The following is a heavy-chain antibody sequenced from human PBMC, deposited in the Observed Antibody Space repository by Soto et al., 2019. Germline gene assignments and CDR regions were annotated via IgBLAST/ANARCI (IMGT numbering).Heavy chain of an antibody. D-gene: IGHD6-13*01. CDR3: ARGGMAAAGKPGWFDP. CDR2: IIPIFGTA. CDR1: GGTFSSYA. V-gene: IGHV1-69*13. J-gene: IGHJ5*02. Sequence: SVKVSCKASGGTFSSYAISWVRQAPGQGLEWMGGIIPIFGTANYAQKFQGRVTITADESTSTAYMELNSLRSEDTAVYYCARGGMAAAGKPGWFDPWGQGTLVTVSS.